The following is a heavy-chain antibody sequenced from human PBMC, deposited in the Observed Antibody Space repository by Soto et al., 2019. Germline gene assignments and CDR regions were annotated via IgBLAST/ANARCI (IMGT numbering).Heavy chain of an antibody. CDR2: ISSSGSTT. D-gene: IGHD3-10*01. Sequence: EVQLVESGGGLVQPGGSLRLSCAASGFTFYTYEMNWVRQAPGKGLEWVSYISSSGSTTHYAASGKGRFTISRDNAKNALYLQTNRLGAEDTAIYYCATRSGGCGAFDFWGQGTMVTVSS. V-gene: IGHV3-48*03. CDR3: ATRSGGCGAFDF. CDR1: GFTFYTYE. J-gene: IGHJ3*01.